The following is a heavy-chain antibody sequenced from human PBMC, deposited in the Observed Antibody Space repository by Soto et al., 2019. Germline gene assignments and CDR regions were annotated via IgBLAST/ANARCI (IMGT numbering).Heavy chain of an antibody. V-gene: IGHV3-66*01. CDR2: IQSGGST. D-gene: IGHD2-15*01. CDR1: GFSVSSKY. J-gene: IGHJ6*04. CDR3: TRDDVHCNGGRCYGVPRDV. Sequence: EVQLVESGGGLVQPGGSLRLSCAASGFSVSSKYMSWVRQAPGKGLEWVSLIQSGGSTYYAGSVKGRFTISRDNSENTLFLQMNSLRVEDTAVYYSTRDDVHCNGGRCYGVPRDVWGKGTTVTVSA.